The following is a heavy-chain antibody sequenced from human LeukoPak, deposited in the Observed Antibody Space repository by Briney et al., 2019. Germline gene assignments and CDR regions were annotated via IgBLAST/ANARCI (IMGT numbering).Heavy chain of an antibody. CDR2: IYYNGVT. Sequence: SETLSLTCTVSGGSISSYYRSWIRQPPGKGLEWIGYIYYNGVTNYNPSLKSRVTLSIDTSKKQFSLKLISVTAADTAVYYCAREFRDAFDIWGQGTMVTVPS. V-gene: IGHV4-59*01. CDR3: AREFRDAFDI. CDR1: GGSISSYY. J-gene: IGHJ3*02.